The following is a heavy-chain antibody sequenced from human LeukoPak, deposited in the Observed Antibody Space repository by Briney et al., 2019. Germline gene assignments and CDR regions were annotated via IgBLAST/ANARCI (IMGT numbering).Heavy chain of an antibody. Sequence: GESLKISCKTSGYGFSDYWIGWVRQMPGRDLEWMGIIYPGDSDTRYSPSFQGQVTISADKSITTAYLHWSSLKASDTAMCYCARQFTVRDVLAFDYWGQGILVTVSS. CDR2: IYPGDSDT. D-gene: IGHD3-10*02. CDR3: ARQFTVRDVLAFDY. CDR1: GYGFSDYW. V-gene: IGHV5-51*01. J-gene: IGHJ4*02.